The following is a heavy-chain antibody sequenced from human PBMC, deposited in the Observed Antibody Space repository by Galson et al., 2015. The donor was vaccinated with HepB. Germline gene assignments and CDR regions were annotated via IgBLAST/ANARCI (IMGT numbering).Heavy chain of an antibody. V-gene: IGHV4-39*01. Sequence: ETLSLTCTVSGGSISSSSYYWGWIRQPPGKGLAWIGSIYYSGSTYYNPSLKSRVTISVDTSKNQFSLKLSSVTAADTAVYYCARNTPRDDFWSGYYSRGAFDIWGQGTMVTVSS. D-gene: IGHD3-3*01. CDR3: ARNTPRDDFWSGYYSRGAFDI. J-gene: IGHJ3*02. CDR2: IYYSGST. CDR1: GGSISSSSYY.